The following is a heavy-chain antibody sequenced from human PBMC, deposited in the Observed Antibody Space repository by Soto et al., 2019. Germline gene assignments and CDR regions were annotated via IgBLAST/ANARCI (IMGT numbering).Heavy chain of an antibody. CDR2: INGRGDDT. V-gene: IGHV3-23*01. Sequence: EVQLLEAGGNLVQPGGSLRLSCGASGFTFKNYAMSWVRQAPGKGLEWVSSINGRGDDTYYADSVKGRFTISRDDSHNTLYLQMNSLKTEATAVYYCTTGPPMVRGVGDAFDIWGKGTMVTVSS. J-gene: IGHJ3*02. CDR3: TTGPPMVRGVGDAFDI. CDR1: GFTFKNYA. D-gene: IGHD3-10*01.